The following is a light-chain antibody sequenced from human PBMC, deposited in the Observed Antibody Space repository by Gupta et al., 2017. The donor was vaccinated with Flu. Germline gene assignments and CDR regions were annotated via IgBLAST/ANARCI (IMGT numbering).Light chain of an antibody. CDR2: GAS. Sequence: EMVMTQSPATLSLSPGERATLSCRASQSVSSNLAWYQQKPGQAPRLLIYGASTRATGIPARFSGSGSGTEFTLTLSSLQSEDFAVYSCQQYNNWPRTFGQGTKVEIK. J-gene: IGKJ1*01. CDR3: QQYNNWPRT. V-gene: IGKV3-15*01. CDR1: QSVSSN.